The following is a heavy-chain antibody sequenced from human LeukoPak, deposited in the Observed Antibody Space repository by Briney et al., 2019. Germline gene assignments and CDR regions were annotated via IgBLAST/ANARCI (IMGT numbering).Heavy chain of an antibody. CDR2: ISPSGTYT. CDR1: GFTFGDYA. CDR3: ARSCSGGSCYGNYYHGMDV. Sequence: GGSLRLSCTASGFTFGDYAMSWVRQAPGKGLEWVSYISPSGTYTNYAGSVKGRFTISRDNAKNSLYLQMNSLRAEDTAVYYCARSCSGGSCYGNYYHGMDVWGQGTTVTVSS. J-gene: IGHJ6*02. D-gene: IGHD2-15*01. V-gene: IGHV3-11*03.